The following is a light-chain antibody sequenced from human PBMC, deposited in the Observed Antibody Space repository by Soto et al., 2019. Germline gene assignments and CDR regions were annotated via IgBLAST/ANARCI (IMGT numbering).Light chain of an antibody. CDR2: DVS. CDR3: SSYTSSNTEV. J-gene: IGLJ1*01. Sequence: SVLPQPASVSGSPGQSITISCTGTSSDVGAYNYVSWYQHHPGKAPKLIIYDVSDRPSGVSNRFSASKSGSTASLTISGLQAEDEADYYCSSYTSSNTEVFGTGTKVTVL. CDR1: SSDVGAYNY. V-gene: IGLV2-14*03.